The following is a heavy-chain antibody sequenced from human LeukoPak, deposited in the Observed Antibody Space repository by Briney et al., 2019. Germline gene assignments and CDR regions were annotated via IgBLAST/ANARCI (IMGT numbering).Heavy chain of an antibody. J-gene: IGHJ4*02. Sequence: GGSLRLSCAASGFTFSSYAMNWVRQAPGKGLEWVSAIRGSGGSTYYADSVKGRFTISRDNSKNTLYLQMNSLRAEDTAVYYCAKGYKKVGATGIDYWGQGTLVTVSS. D-gene: IGHD1-26*01. CDR3: AKGYKKVGATGIDY. CDR2: IRGSGGST. CDR1: GFTFSSYA. V-gene: IGHV3-23*01.